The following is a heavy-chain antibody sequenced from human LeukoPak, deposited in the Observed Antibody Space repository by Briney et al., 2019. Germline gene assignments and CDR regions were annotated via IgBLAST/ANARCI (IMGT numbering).Heavy chain of an antibody. Sequence: GGSLRLSCSASGFTFSSFAMNWVRQAPGKGLEWVSYISSSGSTIYYADSVKGRFTISRDNAKNSLYLQMNSLRAEDTAVYYCAREGAYGSGSSIYMDVWGKGTTVTVSS. CDR3: AREGAYGSGSSIYMDV. J-gene: IGHJ6*03. D-gene: IGHD3-10*01. CDR1: GFTFSSFA. V-gene: IGHV3-48*03. CDR2: ISSSGSTI.